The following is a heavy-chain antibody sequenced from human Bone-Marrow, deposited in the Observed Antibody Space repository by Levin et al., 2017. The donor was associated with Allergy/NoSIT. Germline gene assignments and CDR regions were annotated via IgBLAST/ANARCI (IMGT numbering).Heavy chain of an antibody. V-gene: IGHV3-7*01. CDR2: IKQDGSEK. CDR3: ARRANYGDYARPFYWYFDL. CDR1: GFTFSSYW. Sequence: GGSLRLSCAASGFTFSSYWMSWVRQAPGKGLEWVANIKQDGSEKYYVDSVKGRFTISRDNAKNSLYLQMNSLRAEDTAVYYCARRANYGDYARPFYWYFDLWGRGTLVTVSS. D-gene: IGHD4-17*01. J-gene: IGHJ2*01.